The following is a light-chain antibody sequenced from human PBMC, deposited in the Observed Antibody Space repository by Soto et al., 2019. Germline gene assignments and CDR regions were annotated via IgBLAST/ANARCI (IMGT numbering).Light chain of an antibody. V-gene: IGLV1-44*01. CDR3: ATWDDSLNAVV. CDR1: SSNIGSNT. J-gene: IGLJ2*01. CDR2: SNN. Sequence: QSVLTQPPSASGTPGQRVTISCSGSSSNIGSNTVNWYQQLPRMAPKLLIYSNNQRPSGVPDRFSGSKSGTSASLAISGLQSEDEADYYCATWDDSLNAVVFGGGTKVTV.